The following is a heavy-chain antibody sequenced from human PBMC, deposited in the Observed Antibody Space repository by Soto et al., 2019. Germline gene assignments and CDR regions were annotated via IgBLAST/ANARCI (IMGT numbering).Heavy chain of an antibody. CDR3: ARDERYNWLDT. D-gene: IGHD6-25*01. Sequence: EVQLVESGGGLVPPGGSLRLSCVASGFTFRNYWMHCVRQAPGKGLVWVSRINNDVSVTIYADAVKGRVTIYRDNAKKTLYLQMHRLRREDPAVYFCARDERYNWLDTCGQENLVTISS. CDR2: INNDVSVT. CDR1: GFTFRNYW. J-gene: IGHJ5*02. V-gene: IGHV3-74*01.